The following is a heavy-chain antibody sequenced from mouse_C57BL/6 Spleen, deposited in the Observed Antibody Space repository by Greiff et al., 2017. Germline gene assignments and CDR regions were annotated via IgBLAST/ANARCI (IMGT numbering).Heavy chain of an antibody. D-gene: IGHD1-1*01. CDR2: IDPSDSYT. Sequence: QVQLQQPGAELVRPGPSVKLSCKASGYTFTSYWMHWVKQRPGQGLEWIGVIDPSDSYTNYNQKFKGKATLTVDTSSSTAYMQLSSLTSEDSAVYYCARSDYYGRSDWYFDVWGTGTTVTVSS. CDR3: ARSDYYGRSDWYFDV. J-gene: IGHJ1*03. CDR1: GYTFTSYW. V-gene: IGHV1-59*01.